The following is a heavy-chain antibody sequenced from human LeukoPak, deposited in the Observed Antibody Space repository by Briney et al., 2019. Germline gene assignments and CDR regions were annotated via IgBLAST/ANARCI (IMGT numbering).Heavy chain of an antibody. CDR1: GYTFTSYG. V-gene: IGHV1-18*01. J-gene: IGHJ5*02. Sequence: GASVKVSCKASGYTFTSYGISWVRQAPGQGLEWMGWISAYNGNTNYAQKLQGRVTMTTDTSTSTAYMELRSLRSDDTAVYYCARSRTYYYGSGSGNWFDPWGQGTLVTVSS. CDR2: ISAYNGNT. CDR3: ARSRTYYYGSGSGNWFDP. D-gene: IGHD3-10*01.